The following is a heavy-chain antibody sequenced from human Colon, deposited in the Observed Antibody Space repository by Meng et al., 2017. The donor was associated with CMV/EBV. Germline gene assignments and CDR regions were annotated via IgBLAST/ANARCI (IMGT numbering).Heavy chain of an antibody. Sequence: ITWKYSGPPLVQHTQTLTLTCTCSEFYPTTTGAGVAWVRQPPGKAPELLALIHCDDDKRYSPSLKNRLNITKDTSKNQLVLSMTDLDPADTGTFYCARHSLTILTDWGQGALVTVSS. V-gene: IGHV2-5*02. D-gene: IGHD2-8*02. J-gene: IGHJ4*02. CDR3: ARHSLTILTD. CDR2: IHCDDDK. CDR1: EFYPTTTGAG.